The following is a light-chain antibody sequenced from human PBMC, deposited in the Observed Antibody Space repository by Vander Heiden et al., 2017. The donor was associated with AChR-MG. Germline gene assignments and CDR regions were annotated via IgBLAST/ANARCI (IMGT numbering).Light chain of an antibody. Sequence: DIQMTQSPSSLSASVGDRVTITCRASHSIASYLAWYQHKPGKAPRLLIYAASTLHSGVSSRFSGGASGPVFTLTITDLQPEDVATYYCQKYNSDPSTFGQGTRLDIK. J-gene: IGKJ5*01. V-gene: IGKV1-27*01. CDR1: HSIASY. CDR2: AAS. CDR3: QKYNSDPST.